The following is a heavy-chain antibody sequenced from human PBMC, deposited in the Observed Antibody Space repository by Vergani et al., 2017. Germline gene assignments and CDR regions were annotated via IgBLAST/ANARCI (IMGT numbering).Heavy chain of an antibody. Sequence: QVQLVQSGAEVKKPGSSVKVSCKASGGTFSSYAISWVRQAPGQGLEWRGRIIPIFGTANYAQKFQGRVTLTADESTSTAYMELSSLRSEDTAVYYCARPANYDYVGDTRQQEEWYFDYWGQGTLVTVSS. CDR2: IIPIFGTA. D-gene: IGHD3-16*01. CDR3: ARPANYDYVGDTRQQEEWYFDY. J-gene: IGHJ4*02. V-gene: IGHV1-69*13. CDR1: GGTFSSYA.